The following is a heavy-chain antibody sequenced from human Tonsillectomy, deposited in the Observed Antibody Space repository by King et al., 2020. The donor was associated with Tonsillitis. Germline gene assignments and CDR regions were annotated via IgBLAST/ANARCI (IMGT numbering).Heavy chain of an antibody. V-gene: IGHV3-9*01. D-gene: IGHD6-19*01. Sequence: VQLVESGGGLVQPGRSLRLSCAASGFTFDDYAMHWVRQAPGKGLEWVSGISWNSGSIGYADSVKGRFTISRDNAKNYPYLQMNSLRAEDTALYYCAKDEGCMPHWLQGWGQGTLVTVSS. CDR1: GFTFDDYA. J-gene: IGHJ4*02. CDR3: AKDEGCMPHWLQG. CDR2: ISWNSGSI.